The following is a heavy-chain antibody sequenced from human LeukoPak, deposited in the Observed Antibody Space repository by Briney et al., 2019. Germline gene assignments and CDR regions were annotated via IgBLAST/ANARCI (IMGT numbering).Heavy chain of an antibody. CDR3: ARLASPNQYCSSTSCPYYFDY. V-gene: IGHV5-51*01. CDR1: GYSFTSYW. J-gene: IGHJ4*02. CDR2: IYPGDSDT. Sequence: GESLKISCKGSGYSFTSYWIGWVRQMPGKGLEWMGIIYPGDSDTRDSPSLQGQVTISADKSISTAYLQWSSLKASDTAMYYCARLASPNQYCSSTSCPYYFDYWGQGTLVTVSS. D-gene: IGHD2-2*01.